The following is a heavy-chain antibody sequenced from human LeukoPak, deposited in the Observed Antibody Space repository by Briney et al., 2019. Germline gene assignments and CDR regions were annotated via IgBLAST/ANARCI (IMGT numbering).Heavy chain of an antibody. J-gene: IGHJ4*02. Sequence: GGSLRLSCAASGFTFSSYAIHWVRQAPGKGLEWVAVISYDGSNKHYADSVKGRFTISRDNSKNTLYLQMNSLRAEDTAVYYCARETGSAVGSTDFDYWGQGTLVTVSS. CDR2: ISYDGSNK. V-gene: IGHV3-30-3*01. CDR1: GFTFSSYA. D-gene: IGHD4-17*01. CDR3: ARETGSAVGSTDFDY.